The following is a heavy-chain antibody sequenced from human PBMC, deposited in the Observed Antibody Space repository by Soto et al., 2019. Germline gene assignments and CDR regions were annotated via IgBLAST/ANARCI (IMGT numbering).Heavy chain of an antibody. CDR1: GFTFTSYA. CDR3: ARDPGYSYGYN. CDR2: INAGNGNT. D-gene: IGHD5-18*01. Sequence: QVQLVQSGAEVKKPGASVTVSCKASGFTFTSYAMHWVRQAPGQRLEWMGWINAGNGNTKYSQKFQGRVTITRDTSASKAYMELSSLRSEDTAVYYCARDPGYSYGYNWGQGTLVTVSS. J-gene: IGHJ4*02. V-gene: IGHV1-3*01.